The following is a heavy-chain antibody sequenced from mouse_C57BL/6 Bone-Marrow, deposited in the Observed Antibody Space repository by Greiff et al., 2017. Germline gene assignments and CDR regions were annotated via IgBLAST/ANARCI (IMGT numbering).Heavy chain of an antibody. CDR1: GFTFSDFY. V-gene: IGHV7-1*01. J-gene: IGHJ4*01. Sequence: DVKLVESGGGLVQSGRSLRLSCATSGFTFSDFYMEWVRQAPGKGLEWIAASRNKANDYTTEYSASVKGRFIVSRDTSQSILYLQMNALRAEDTAIYYCARDAYSNYEEGMDYWGQGTSVTVSS. CDR3: ARDAYSNYEEGMDY. D-gene: IGHD2-5*01. CDR2: SRNKANDYTT.